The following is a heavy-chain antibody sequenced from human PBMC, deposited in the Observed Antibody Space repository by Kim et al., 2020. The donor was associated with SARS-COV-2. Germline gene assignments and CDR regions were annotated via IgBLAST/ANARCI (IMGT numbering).Heavy chain of an antibody. CDR1: GGSISSSSYY. V-gene: IGHV4-39*01. CDR2: IYYSGST. D-gene: IGHD5-12*01. Sequence: SETLSLTCTVSGGSISSSSYYWGWIRQPPGKGLEWIGSIYYSGSTYYNPSLKSRVTISVDTSKNQFSLKLSSVTAADTAVYYCARTDSGKGDYWGQGTLVTVSS. J-gene: IGHJ4*02. CDR3: ARTDSGKGDY.